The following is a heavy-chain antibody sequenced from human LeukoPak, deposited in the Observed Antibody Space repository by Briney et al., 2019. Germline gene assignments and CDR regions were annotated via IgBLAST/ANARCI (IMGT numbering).Heavy chain of an antibody. CDR2: ISYDGSKI. CDR1: GFTFSSYG. Sequence: GGSLRLSCAASGFTFSSYGMHWVRQAPGKGLEWVAVISYDGSKIYYSDSVKGRFTISRDNSRNTVHLQMNSLRAEDTAVYYCAKDSFVRDIYRFFDWSFDGWGQGTLVTVSS. J-gene: IGHJ4*02. D-gene: IGHD3-9*01. V-gene: IGHV3-30*18. CDR3: AKDSFVRDIYRFFDWSFDG.